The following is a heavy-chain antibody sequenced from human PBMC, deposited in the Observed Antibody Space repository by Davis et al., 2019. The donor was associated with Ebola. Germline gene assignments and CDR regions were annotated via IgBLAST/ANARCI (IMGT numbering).Heavy chain of an antibody. J-gene: IGHJ4*02. Sequence: MPSETLSLTCAVSGGSISSGGYSWSWIRQPPGKGLEWIGYIYHSGSTYYNPSLKSRDTISVDRSKNQFSLKLSSVTAADTAVYYCARGGVRWHFDYWGQGTLVTVSS. CDR1: GGSISSGGYS. V-gene: IGHV4-30-2*01. D-gene: IGHD5-24*01. CDR2: IYHSGST. CDR3: ARGGVRWHFDY.